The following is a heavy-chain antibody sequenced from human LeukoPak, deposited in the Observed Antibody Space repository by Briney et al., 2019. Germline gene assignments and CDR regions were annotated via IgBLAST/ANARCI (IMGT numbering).Heavy chain of an antibody. V-gene: IGHV4-59*01. CDR2: IYYSGSA. CDR1: GGSIFADY. Sequence: SETLSLTCSVSGGSIFADYWSWIRQPPGKGLEWIGYIYYSGSANYNPSLKSRITISVDTSKNKFSLRLRSVTAADTAIYYCARRTGSYFGQFDSWGQGTLVTVSS. D-gene: IGHD3-10*01. J-gene: IGHJ4*02. CDR3: ARRTGSYFGQFDS.